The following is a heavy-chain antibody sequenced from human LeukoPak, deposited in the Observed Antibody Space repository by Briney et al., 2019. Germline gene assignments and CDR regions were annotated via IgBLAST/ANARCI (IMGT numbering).Heavy chain of an antibody. CDR1: GFTFGDYT. Sequence: GGSLRLSCTASGFTFGDYTMSWFRQAPGKGLEWVGFIKNKPSGGTIEYAASVKGRFTISRDDSKSIAYLQMNNLKTEDTAVYYCGHSYGFYWGQGTLVTVSS. CDR2: IKNKPSGGTI. V-gene: IGHV3-49*03. J-gene: IGHJ4*02. D-gene: IGHD5-18*01. CDR3: GHSYGFY.